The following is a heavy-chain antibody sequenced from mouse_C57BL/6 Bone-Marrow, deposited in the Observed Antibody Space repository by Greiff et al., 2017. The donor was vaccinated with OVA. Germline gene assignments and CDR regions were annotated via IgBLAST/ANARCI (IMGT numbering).Heavy chain of an antibody. CDR3: ARFGYSSLYYFDY. Sequence: VQLQQSGAELVKPGASVKISCKASGYAFSSYWMNWVKQRPGKGLEWIGQIYPGDGDTNYNGKFKGKATLTADKSSSTAYMQLSSLTSEDSAVYFCARFGYSSLYYFDYWGQGTTLTVSS. V-gene: IGHV1-80*01. J-gene: IGHJ2*01. D-gene: IGHD6-1*01. CDR2: IYPGDGDT. CDR1: GYAFSSYW.